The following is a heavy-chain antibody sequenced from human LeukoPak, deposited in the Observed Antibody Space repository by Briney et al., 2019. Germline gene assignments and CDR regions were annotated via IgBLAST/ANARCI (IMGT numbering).Heavy chain of an antibody. CDR3: AIVSEWRYCSGGSCPNWFDP. J-gene: IGHJ5*02. V-gene: IGHV4-4*07. D-gene: IGHD2-15*01. Sequence: SETPSLTCTVSGGSISSYYWSWIRQPAGKGLEWIGRIYTSGSTNYNPSLKSRVTMSVDTSKNQFSLKLSSVTAADTAVYYCAIVSEWRYCSGGSCPNWFDPWGQGALVTVSS. CDR2: IYTSGST. CDR1: GGSISSYY.